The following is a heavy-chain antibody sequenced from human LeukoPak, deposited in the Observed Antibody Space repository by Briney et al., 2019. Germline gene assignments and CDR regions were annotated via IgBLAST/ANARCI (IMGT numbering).Heavy chain of an antibody. CDR2: MNPNSGNT. Sequence: GASVKVSCKASGYTFTSYDINWVRQATGQGLEWMGWMNPNSGNTGYAQKFQGRVTMTRNTSISTAYMELSSLRSEDTAVYYCARGSRITIFGVVIISRHLDYWGQGALVTVSS. CDR3: ARGSRITIFGVVIISRHLDY. V-gene: IGHV1-8*01. CDR1: GYTFTSYD. J-gene: IGHJ4*02. D-gene: IGHD3-3*01.